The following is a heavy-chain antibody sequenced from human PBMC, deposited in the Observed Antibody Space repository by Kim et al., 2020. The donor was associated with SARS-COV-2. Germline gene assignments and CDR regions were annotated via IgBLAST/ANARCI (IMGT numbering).Heavy chain of an antibody. J-gene: IGHJ3*02. CDR1: GFTFSDYY. CDR2: ISSSGSTI. Sequence: GGSLRLSCAASGFTFSDYYMSWIRQAPGKGLEWVSYISSSGSTIYYADSVKGRFTISRDNAKNSLYLQMNSLRAADTAVYYCARDKLRYFDWFGPPDAFDIWGQGTMVTVSS. D-gene: IGHD3-9*01. CDR3: ARDKLRYFDWFGPPDAFDI. V-gene: IGHV3-11*01.